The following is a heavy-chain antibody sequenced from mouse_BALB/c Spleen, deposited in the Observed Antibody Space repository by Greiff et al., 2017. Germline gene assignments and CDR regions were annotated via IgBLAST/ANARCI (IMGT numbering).Heavy chain of an antibody. CDR1: GYTFTSYW. CDR3: ARSGLPKFAY. V-gene: IGHV1S81*02. J-gene: IGHJ3*01. Sequence: VQLQQSGAELVKPGASVKLSCKASGYTFTSYWMHWVKQRPGQGLEWIGEINPSNGRTNYNEKFKSKATLTVDKSSSTAYMQLSSLTSEDSAVYYCARSGLPKFAYWGQGTLVTVSA. D-gene: IGHD3-1*01. CDR2: INPSNGRT.